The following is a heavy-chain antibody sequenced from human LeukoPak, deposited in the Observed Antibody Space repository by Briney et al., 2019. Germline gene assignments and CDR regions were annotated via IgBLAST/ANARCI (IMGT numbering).Heavy chain of an antibody. CDR1: GFIFSTYW. Sequence: GGSLRLSCATSGFIFSTYWMHWVRQVPGKGLVWVSHISSDGSSTNYADSVKGRFSISRDNAKSTLYLQMNSLRAEDTAMYYCARGDGSASYYYYGMDVWAKGPRSPSP. CDR2: ISSDGSST. D-gene: IGHD3-10*01. J-gene: IGHJ6*02. CDR3: ARGDGSASYYYYGMDV. V-gene: IGHV3-74*01.